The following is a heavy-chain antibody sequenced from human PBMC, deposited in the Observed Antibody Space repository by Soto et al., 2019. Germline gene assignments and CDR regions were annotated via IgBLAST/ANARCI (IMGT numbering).Heavy chain of an antibody. V-gene: IGHV1-18*01. CDR3: ARDQESITDRILQY. Sequence: ASVKVSCKXSGDTFASFGFSWVRQAPGQGLEWLGWISAYNGNTHYAQKVRDRVTLTTDTSTNTAYMELRSLTSDDTAVYYCARDQESITDRILQYWGQGTRVTVSS. D-gene: IGHD3-10*01. CDR2: ISAYNGNT. CDR1: GDTFASFG. J-gene: IGHJ4*02.